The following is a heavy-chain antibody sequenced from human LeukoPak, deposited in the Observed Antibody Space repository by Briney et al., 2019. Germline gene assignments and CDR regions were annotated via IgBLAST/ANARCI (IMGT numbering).Heavy chain of an antibody. CDR2: IWYDGSNK. Sequence: PGGSLRLSCAASGFTFSSYGMHWVRQAPGKGLEWVAVIWYDGSNKYYADSVKGRFTISRDNSKNTLYLQMNSLRAEDTAVYYCARDHLAAAGIGYWGQGTLVTVSS. CDR3: ARDHLAAAGIGY. D-gene: IGHD6-13*01. V-gene: IGHV3-33*01. CDR1: GFTFSSYG. J-gene: IGHJ4*02.